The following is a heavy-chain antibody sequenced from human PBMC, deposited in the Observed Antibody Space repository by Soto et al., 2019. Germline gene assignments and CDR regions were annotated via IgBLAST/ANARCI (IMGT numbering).Heavy chain of an antibody. CDR3: ARGTHSYSGSHELDA. CDR1: GFIFGDHV. V-gene: IGHV3-23*04. CDR2: ISGIGNSP. J-gene: IGHJ5*02. D-gene: IGHD1-26*01. Sequence: EVQLVESGGRLVQRGGSLRLSCSGSGFIFGDHVMDWVRQDPGKGLEWVAGISGIGNSPFFRDSVKGRFTISRDNSKNTVYLEMNNLRDEDSAMYFCARGTHSYSGSHELDAWGLGTLVTVSS.